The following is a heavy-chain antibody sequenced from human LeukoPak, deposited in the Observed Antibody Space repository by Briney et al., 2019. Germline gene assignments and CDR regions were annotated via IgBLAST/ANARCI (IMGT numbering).Heavy chain of an antibody. V-gene: IGHV4-34*01. CDR1: GGSFSGYY. D-gene: IGHD6-19*01. CDR3: ARGEVAVAGVPYYYYGMDV. CDR2: VNHSRST. Sequence: PSETLSLTCAVYGGSFSGYYWSWIRQPPGKGLEWIGEVNHSRSTNYNPSLKSRVTISVDTSKNQFSLKLSSVTAADTAVYYCARGEVAVAGVPYYYYGMDVWGQGTTVTVSS. J-gene: IGHJ6*02.